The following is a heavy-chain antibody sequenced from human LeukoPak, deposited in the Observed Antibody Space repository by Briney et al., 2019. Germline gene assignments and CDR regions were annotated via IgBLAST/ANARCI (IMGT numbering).Heavy chain of an antibody. CDR3: ARDLPIVAPGLYPYYYGTNV. CDR1: GYTFTSYG. CDR2: ISAYNGNT. Sequence: ASVKVSSKGPGYTFTSYGISWVRQAPGQGLEWMGWISAYNGNTNYAQKLQGRVTMTTDTSTSTAYMELRSLRSDDTAVYYCARDLPIVAPGLYPYYYGTNVSSQGTTVTVSS. D-gene: IGHD5-12*01. J-gene: IGHJ6*02. V-gene: IGHV1-18*01.